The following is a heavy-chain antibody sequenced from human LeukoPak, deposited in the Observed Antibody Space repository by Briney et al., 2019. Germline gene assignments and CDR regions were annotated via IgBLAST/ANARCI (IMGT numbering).Heavy chain of an antibody. CDR1: GFTVSSNY. J-gene: IGHJ5*02. Sequence: GGSLRLSCAASGFTVSSNYMSWVRQAPGKGLEWVSVIYSGGSTYYADSVKGRFTISRDNSKNTLYLQMNSLRAEDTAVYYCAKDTNIAAPHWFDPWGQGTLVTVSS. CDR3: AKDTNIAAPHWFDP. CDR2: IYSGGST. D-gene: IGHD6-13*01. V-gene: IGHV3-66*01.